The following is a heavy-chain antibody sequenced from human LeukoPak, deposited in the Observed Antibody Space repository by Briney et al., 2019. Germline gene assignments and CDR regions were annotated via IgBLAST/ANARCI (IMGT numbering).Heavy chain of an antibody. CDR3: AKSVAIGFDI. D-gene: IGHD5-12*01. J-gene: IGHJ3*02. CDR2: VTGSGITT. CDR1: GFTFSDYI. V-gene: IGHV3-23*01. Sequence: PGASLRLSCVASGFTFSDYIMNWVRQAPGKGLEWVSTVTGSGITTSYAASVKGRFTISRDNSKNTLYLQMNSLRAEDTAVYYCAKSVAIGFDIWGQGTMVTVSS.